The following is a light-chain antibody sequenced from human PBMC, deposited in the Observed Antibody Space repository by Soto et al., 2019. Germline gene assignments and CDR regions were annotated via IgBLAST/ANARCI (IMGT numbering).Light chain of an antibody. CDR3: QTWATGIVV. CDR1: SGRSSYA. CDR2: VNSDGSH. J-gene: IGLJ2*01. Sequence: QSVLTQSPSASASLGASVKLTCTLSSGRSSYAIAWHQQQPQKGPRYLMKVNSDGSHSKGDGIPDRFSGSSSGTERYLPISSLQSEDEADYYCQTWATGIVVFGGGTKLTVL. V-gene: IGLV4-69*01.